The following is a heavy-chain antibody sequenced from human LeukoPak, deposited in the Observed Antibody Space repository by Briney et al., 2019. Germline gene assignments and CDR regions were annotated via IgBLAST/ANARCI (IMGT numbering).Heavy chain of an antibody. CDR1: CLSISNDW. CDR3: TLIQGWGSGSYYLDY. Sequence: GGSLRLSCEASCLSISNDWMSWVRQAPGKGLEWVGRVKSKAAGETTHYAAPVNGRFSISRDDSKNTLYLQMNSLKTEDTGVYYCTLIQGWGSGSYYLDYWGQGTLVTVSS. CDR2: VKSKAAGETT. J-gene: IGHJ4*02. V-gene: IGHV3-15*01. D-gene: IGHD3-10*01.